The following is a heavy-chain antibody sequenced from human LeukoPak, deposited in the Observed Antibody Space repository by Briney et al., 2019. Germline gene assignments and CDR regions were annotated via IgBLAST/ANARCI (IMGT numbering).Heavy chain of an antibody. CDR1: GFTFSDYY. Sequence: GGSLRLSCAASGFTFSDYYMSWIRQAPGKGLEWVSYISSDGSTIYYADSVKVQFTISRDNANNSLYLQTNSLRAEDTAVYYCARRMSVMITFGGALAVWGKGTTVTISS. J-gene: IGHJ6*04. CDR3: ARRMSVMITFGGALAV. D-gene: IGHD3-16*01. V-gene: IGHV3-11*01. CDR2: ISSDGSTI.